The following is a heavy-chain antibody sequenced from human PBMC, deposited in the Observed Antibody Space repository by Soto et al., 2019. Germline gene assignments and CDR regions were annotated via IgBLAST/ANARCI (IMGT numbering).Heavy chain of an antibody. V-gene: IGHV4-31*03. CDR3: ARDLAWGGNFDY. Sequence: QVQLQESGPGLVKPSQTLSLTCTVSGGSISSGGYYWSWIRQHPGKGLEWIGYIYYSGSTNYNPSPKSRVTISVNTSKSQFTPELSSVTAADTAVFYCARDLAWGGNFDYWGQGTLVTVSS. J-gene: IGHJ4*02. CDR1: GGSISSGGYY. CDR2: IYYSGST. D-gene: IGHD3-16*01.